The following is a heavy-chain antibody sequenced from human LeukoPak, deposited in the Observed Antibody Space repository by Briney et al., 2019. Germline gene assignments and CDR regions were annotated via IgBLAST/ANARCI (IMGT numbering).Heavy chain of an antibody. D-gene: IGHD3-3*01. Sequence: GSLRLSCAASGFAFSSYAMSWVRQAPGKGLEWVSAISGSGGNTYYADSVKGRFTISRDNSKNTLYLQMNSLRADDTAVYYCAKTTYDFWSGYYAGYFDYWGQGTLVTVSS. V-gene: IGHV3-23*01. CDR2: ISGSGGNT. CDR3: AKTTYDFWSGYYAGYFDY. J-gene: IGHJ4*02. CDR1: GFAFSSYA.